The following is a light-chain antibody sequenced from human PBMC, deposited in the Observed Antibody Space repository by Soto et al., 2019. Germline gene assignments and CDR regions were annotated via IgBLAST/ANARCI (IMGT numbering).Light chain of an antibody. CDR3: QQYNNWPFT. Sequence: EIVMTQSPATLSVSTGERATLSCRARQSVRSNLAWYQQKPGQAPRLLIYGASTRATGIPASFSGSGSGTEFTLSISSLHSEDFAVYYCQQYNNWPFTFGGGTKAEIK. CDR2: GAS. J-gene: IGKJ4*01. CDR1: QSVRSN. V-gene: IGKV3D-15*01.